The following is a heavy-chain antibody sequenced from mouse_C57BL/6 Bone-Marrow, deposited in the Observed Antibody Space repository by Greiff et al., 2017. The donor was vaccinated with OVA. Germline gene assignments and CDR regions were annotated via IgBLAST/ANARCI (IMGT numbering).Heavy chain of an antibody. V-gene: IGHV1-9*01. CDR2: ILPGSGSA. CDR1: GYTFTGYW. CDR3: ARGGSYDGYYEGYYAMDY. J-gene: IGHJ4*01. D-gene: IGHD2-3*01. Sequence: QVQLQQSGAELMKPGASVKLSCKATGYTFTGYWLEWVKQRPGHGLEWIGEILPGSGSANYNEKFKGKATFTADTSSNTAYMQLSSLTTEDSAIYYCARGGSYDGYYEGYYAMDYWGQGTSVTVSS.